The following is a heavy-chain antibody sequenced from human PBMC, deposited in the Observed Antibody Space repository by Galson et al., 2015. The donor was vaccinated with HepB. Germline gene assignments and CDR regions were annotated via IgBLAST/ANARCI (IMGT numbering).Heavy chain of an antibody. D-gene: IGHD3-22*01. CDR2: IYYSGNT. CDR3: ARYHYYDSRAYLPNAFDI. Sequence: SETLSLTCTVSGGSISSYNWSWIRQPPRKGLEWIGYIYYSGNTNYSPSLKSRVTMSVDTSNNHFSLKLSSVTAADTAVYYCARYHYYDSRAYLPNAFDIWGQGTMVTVSS. CDR1: GGSISSYN. J-gene: IGHJ3*02. V-gene: IGHV4-59*01.